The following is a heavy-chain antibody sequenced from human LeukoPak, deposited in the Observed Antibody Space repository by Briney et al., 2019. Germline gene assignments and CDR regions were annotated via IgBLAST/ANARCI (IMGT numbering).Heavy chain of an antibody. Sequence: ASVKVSCKASGGTFSSYAISWVRQAPGQGLEWMGGIIPIFGTANYAQKFQGRVTITADESTSTAYMELSSLRSEDTAVYYCARGRYSYYDFWSGYSYYYYGMDVWGQGTTVTVSS. D-gene: IGHD3-3*01. J-gene: IGHJ6*02. CDR2: IIPIFGTA. V-gene: IGHV1-69*13. CDR1: GGTFSSYA. CDR3: ARGRYSYYDFWSGYSYYYYGMDV.